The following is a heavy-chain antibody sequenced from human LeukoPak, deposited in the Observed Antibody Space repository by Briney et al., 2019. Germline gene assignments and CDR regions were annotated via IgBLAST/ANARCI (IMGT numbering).Heavy chain of an antibody. V-gene: IGHV1-69*02. CDR2: IIPILGIA. CDR3: ARVATLGYCSSTSCYWFDP. CDR1: GGTFSSYT. Sequence: AASVKVSCKASGGTFSSYTISWVRQAPGQGLEWMGRIIPILGIANYAQKFQGRVTITADKSTSTAYMELSSLRSEDTAVYYCARVATLGYCSSTSCYWFDPWGQGTLVTASS. J-gene: IGHJ5*02. D-gene: IGHD2-2*01.